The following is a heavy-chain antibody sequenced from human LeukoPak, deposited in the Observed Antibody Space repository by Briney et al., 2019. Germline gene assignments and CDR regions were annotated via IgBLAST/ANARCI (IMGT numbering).Heavy chain of an antibody. CDR3: ARGPGYGDYVLGY. CDR1: GGSISSSSYY. CDR2: INHSGST. D-gene: IGHD4-17*01. J-gene: IGHJ4*02. Sequence: SETLSLTCTVSGGSISSSSYYWSWIRQPPGKGLEWIGEINHSGSTNYNPSLKSRVTISVDTSKNQFSLKLSSVTAADTAVYYCARGPGYGDYVLGYWGQGTLVTVSS. V-gene: IGHV4-39*07.